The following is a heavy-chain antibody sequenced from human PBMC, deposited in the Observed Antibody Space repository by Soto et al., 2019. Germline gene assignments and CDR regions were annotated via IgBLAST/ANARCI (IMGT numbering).Heavy chain of an antibody. CDR1: GFSLSTNGVG. CDR2: IYWDDDK. J-gene: IGHJ4*02. V-gene: IGHV2-5*02. CDR3: AHSPRITMYDY. Sequence: QITLKESGPALVKPTQTLTLTCTFSGFSLSTNGVGVGWFRQPPGKALEWLALIYWDDDKRYSPSLKSRLTITKDTSKNRVVITMTNMDPVDTATYYCAHSPRITMYDYWGQGTLVTVSS. D-gene: IGHD3-10*02.